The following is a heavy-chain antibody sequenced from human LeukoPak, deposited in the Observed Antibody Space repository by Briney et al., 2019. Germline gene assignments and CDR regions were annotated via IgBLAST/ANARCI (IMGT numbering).Heavy chain of an antibody. CDR2: IYYSGST. CDR1: GGSISSSSYY. J-gene: IGHJ3*02. CDR3: ARTGGVLRYFTDAFDI. V-gene: IGHV4-39*07. D-gene: IGHD3-9*01. Sequence: SETLSLTCTVSGGSISSSSYYWGWIRQPPGKGLEWIGSIYYSGSTYYNPSLKSRVTISLDTSKNQFSLKLSSVTAADTAVYYCARTGGVLRYFTDAFDIWGQGTMVTVSS.